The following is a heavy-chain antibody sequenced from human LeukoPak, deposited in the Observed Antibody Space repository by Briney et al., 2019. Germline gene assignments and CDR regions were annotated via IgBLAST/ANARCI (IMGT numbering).Heavy chain of an antibody. Sequence: GGSLRLSCAASGFTFSSYAMHWVRQAPGKGLEWVAVISYDGSNKYYAGSVKGRFTISRDNSKNTLYLQMNSLRAEDTAVYYCAKHYSSSWSPYFDYWGQGTLVTVSS. V-gene: IGHV3-30-3*02. CDR3: AKHYSSSWSPYFDY. CDR1: GFTFSSYA. CDR2: ISYDGSNK. D-gene: IGHD6-13*01. J-gene: IGHJ4*02.